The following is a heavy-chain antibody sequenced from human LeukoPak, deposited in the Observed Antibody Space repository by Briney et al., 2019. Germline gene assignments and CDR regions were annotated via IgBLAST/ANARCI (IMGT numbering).Heavy chain of an antibody. D-gene: IGHD2-2*01. CDR2: ISSSSSYT. Sequence: GGSLRLSCAASGFTFSSYSMNWVRQAPGKGLEWVSSISSSSSYTYYADSVKGRFTISRDNAKNSLYLQMNSLRAEDTAVYYCARAGGVCSSTSCYADGSDYWGQGTLVTVSS. V-gene: IGHV3-21*01. J-gene: IGHJ4*02. CDR1: GFTFSSYS. CDR3: ARAGGVCSSTSCYADGSDY.